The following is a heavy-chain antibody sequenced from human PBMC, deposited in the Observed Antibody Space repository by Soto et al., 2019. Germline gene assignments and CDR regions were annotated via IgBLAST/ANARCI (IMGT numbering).Heavy chain of an antibody. CDR1: GYTFTSYD. V-gene: IGHV1-8*01. Sequence: QVHLVQSGAEVRKPGASVKVSFKASGYTFTSYDVNWVRQATGQGLEWMGWMNPNSGNTAYAQKFQGRVTMTRNTSISTAHMELSSLRSEDTAVYYCARERTRGFDPWGQGTLVTVSS. CDR2: MNPNSGNT. CDR3: ARERTRGFDP. J-gene: IGHJ5*02.